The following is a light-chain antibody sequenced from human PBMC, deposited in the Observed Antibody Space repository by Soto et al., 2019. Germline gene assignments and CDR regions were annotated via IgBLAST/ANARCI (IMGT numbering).Light chain of an antibody. CDR2: RAS. CDR1: QSVDTW. J-gene: IGKJ1*01. CDR3: QHYNDYSRV. Sequence: DIQMTQSPSTLSACIGDTVTITCRTSQSVDTWLAWYQHKAGKAPKLLIYRASSLATGVPSRFSGSGSGTAFTLTITSLQPDDFATYYCQHYNDYSRVFGQGTQVEIK. V-gene: IGKV1-5*03.